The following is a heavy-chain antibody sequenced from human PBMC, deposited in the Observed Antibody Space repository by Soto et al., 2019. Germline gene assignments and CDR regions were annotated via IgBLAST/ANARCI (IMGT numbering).Heavy chain of an antibody. J-gene: IGHJ4*02. D-gene: IGHD3-10*01. CDR2: IKGDGSEK. V-gene: IGHV3-7*01. CDR1: RFTIGNYW. Sequence: EVLLVESGGGLVQPGGSLTLSCAASRFTIGNYWMNWVRQAPGKGLEWVANIKGDGSEKYYVGSVEGRFTISRDNTKTSLDLQMNSLRVEETDVYYCAAGFPPDFWGQGTLVTVSS. CDR3: AAGFPPDF.